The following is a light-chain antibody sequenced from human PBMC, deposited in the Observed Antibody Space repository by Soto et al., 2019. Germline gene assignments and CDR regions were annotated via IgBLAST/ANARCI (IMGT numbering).Light chain of an antibody. Sequence: DIQMTQSPSSLSASVGDRVTITCRASQGIRNELGWYQQKPGKAPNLLISAASTLQSGVPSRFSGSGSETEFTLTITRLQPEDSATYYCQQRNSYPRTFGQATKVDIK. CDR2: AAS. V-gene: IGKV1-17*01. CDR3: QQRNSYPRT. CDR1: QGIRNE. J-gene: IGKJ2*01.